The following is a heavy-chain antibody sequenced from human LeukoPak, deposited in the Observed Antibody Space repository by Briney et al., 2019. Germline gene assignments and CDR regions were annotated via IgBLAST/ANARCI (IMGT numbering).Heavy chain of an antibody. V-gene: IGHV1-69*13. CDR2: IIPILGTA. D-gene: IGHD6-6*01. Sequence: SVKCSFQASGGTFSTFALSWVRQAPGQGPDWMGGIIPILGTANYAQKFQGRVTITADESTSTAYMELSSLKSDDTAVYYCARDGNSGSSLDIWGQGTMVTVSS. CDR3: ARDGNSGSSLDI. J-gene: IGHJ3*02. CDR1: GGTFSTFA.